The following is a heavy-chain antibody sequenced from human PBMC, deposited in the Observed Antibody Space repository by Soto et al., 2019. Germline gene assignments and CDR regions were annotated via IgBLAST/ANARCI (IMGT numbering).Heavy chain of an antibody. V-gene: IGHV1-18*01. CDR1: GGTFSSYA. J-gene: IGHJ5*02. CDR3: ARGGFRITIFGVVIDWFDP. D-gene: IGHD3-3*01. CDR2: ISAYNGNT. Sequence: ASVKVSCKASGGTFSSYAISWVRQAPGQGLEWMGWISAYNGNTNYAQKLQGRVTMTTDTSTSTAYMELRSLRSDDTAVYYCARGGFRITIFGVVIDWFDPWGQGTLVTVSS.